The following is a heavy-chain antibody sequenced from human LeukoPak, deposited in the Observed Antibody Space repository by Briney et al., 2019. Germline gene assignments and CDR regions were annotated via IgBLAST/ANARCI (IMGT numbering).Heavy chain of an antibody. CDR1: GYSFTSYW. J-gene: IGHJ1*01. CDR3: ALRPRYTGLTHGAENFQH. CDR2: IYPGDSDT. Sequence: GGSLKISCKGSGYSFTSYWIGWVRQMPGKGLELMGIIYPGDSDTRYSPSFQGQVTISADRSITTAYLQWSSLKASDTAMYYCALRPRYTGLTHGAENFQHWGQGTLVTVSS. D-gene: IGHD3-9*01. V-gene: IGHV5-51*01.